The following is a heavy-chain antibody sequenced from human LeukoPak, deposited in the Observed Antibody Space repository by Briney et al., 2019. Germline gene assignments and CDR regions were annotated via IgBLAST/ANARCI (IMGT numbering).Heavy chain of an antibody. CDR2: INHSGST. D-gene: IGHD3-9*01. Sequence: PSETLSLTCAVYGGSFSGYYWSWIRQPPGKGLEWIGEINHSGSTNYNPSLKSRVTISVDTSKNQFSLRLGSVTAADTAVYYCARGPPLRYFDWLLQGRYYFDYWGQGTLVTVSS. J-gene: IGHJ4*02. V-gene: IGHV4-34*01. CDR1: GGSFSGYY. CDR3: ARGPPLRYFDWLLQGRYYFDY.